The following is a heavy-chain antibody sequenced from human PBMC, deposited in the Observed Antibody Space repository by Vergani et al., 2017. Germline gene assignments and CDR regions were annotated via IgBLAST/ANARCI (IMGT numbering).Heavy chain of an antibody. CDR2: IKSKTDGGTT. J-gene: IGHJ2*01. D-gene: IGHD1-26*01. CDR1: GFTFSSYS. V-gene: IGHV3-15*01. CDR3: TTDKWELLGNWYFDL. Sequence: EVQLVESGGGLVKPGGSLRLSCAASGFTFSSYSMSWVRQAPGKGLEWVGRIKSKTDGGTTDYAAPVKGRFTISRDDSKNTLYLQMNSLKTEDTAVYYCTTDKWELLGNWYFDLWGRGTLVTVSS.